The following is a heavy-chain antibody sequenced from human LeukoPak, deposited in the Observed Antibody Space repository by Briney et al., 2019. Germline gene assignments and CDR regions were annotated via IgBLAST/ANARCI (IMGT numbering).Heavy chain of an antibody. D-gene: IGHD5-24*01. J-gene: IGHJ4*02. CDR2: IYYSGST. CDR3: ARAQDGYNPFDY. Sequence: SETLSLTCAVSGGSISSYYWSWIRQPPGKGLEWIGYIYYSGSTNYNPSLKSRVTISVDTSKNQFSLKLSSVTAADTAVYYCARAQDGYNPFDYWGQGTLVTVPS. V-gene: IGHV4-59*01. CDR1: GGSISSYY.